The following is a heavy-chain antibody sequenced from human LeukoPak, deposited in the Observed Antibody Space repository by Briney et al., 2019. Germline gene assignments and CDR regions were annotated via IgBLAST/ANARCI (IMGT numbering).Heavy chain of an antibody. V-gene: IGHV4-34*01. J-gene: IGHJ4*02. Sequence: SETLSLTCAVYGGSFSGYYWSWIRQPPGKGLEWIGEINHSGSTNYNPSLKSRVTISVDTSKNQFSLKLSSVTAADTAVYYCARGPDRAIVPAAMGGGYYFDYWGQGTLVTVSS. CDR3: ARGPDRAIVPAAMGGGYYFDY. CDR1: GGSFSGYY. CDR2: INHSGST. D-gene: IGHD2-2*01.